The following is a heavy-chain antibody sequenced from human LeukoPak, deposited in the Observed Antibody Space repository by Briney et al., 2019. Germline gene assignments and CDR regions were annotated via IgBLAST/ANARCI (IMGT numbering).Heavy chain of an antibody. CDR3: AKDNIATMVRGVLDY. V-gene: IGHV3-23*01. J-gene: IGHJ4*02. CDR2: ISGNGGTT. D-gene: IGHD3-10*01. CDR1: GFTFSSYA. Sequence: HSGGSLRLSCAASGFTFSSYAMSWVRQAPGKGLEWVSAISGNGGTTYYADSVKGRFTISRDNSKNTLYLQMNSLRAEDTAVYYCAKDNIATMVRGVLDYWGQGTLVTVSS.